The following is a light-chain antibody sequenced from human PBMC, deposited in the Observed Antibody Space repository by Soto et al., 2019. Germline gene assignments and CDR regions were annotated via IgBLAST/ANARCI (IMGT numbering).Light chain of an antibody. CDR2: DAS. CDR3: QQYDNLPP. CDR1: QDISNY. J-gene: IGKJ3*01. Sequence: DIQMTQSPSSLSASVGDRVTITCQASQDISNYLNWYQQKPGKAPKLLIYDASNLETGVPSRFSGSGSGTDFTFTISSLQPEDIATYYCQQYDNLPPFGPGTKVDI. V-gene: IGKV1-33*01.